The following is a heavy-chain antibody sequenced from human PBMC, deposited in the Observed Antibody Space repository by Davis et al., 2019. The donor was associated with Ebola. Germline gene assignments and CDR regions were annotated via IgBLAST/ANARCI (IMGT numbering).Heavy chain of an antibody. CDR2: IYPGDSDI. D-gene: IGHD3-22*01. CDR1: GYIFTDYW. J-gene: IGHJ4*02. Sequence: GESLKISCKGSGYIFTDYWIDWVRQMPGKGLEWMGIIYPGDSDIRYSPSFQGQVTISVDRSISTAYLQWSSLKASDIAMYYCAKQESLYGSSDYWGQGTLVTVSS. CDR3: AKQESLYGSSDY. V-gene: IGHV5-51*01.